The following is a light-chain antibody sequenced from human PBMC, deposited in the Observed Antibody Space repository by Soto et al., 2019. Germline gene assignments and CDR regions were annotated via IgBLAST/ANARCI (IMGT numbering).Light chain of an antibody. CDR2: DTS. CDR3: QQRSSWRT. J-gene: IGKJ1*01. CDR1: QSVSNY. Sequence: EIVLTQSPATLSLSPGERATLSCRASQSVSNYLAWYQQKPGQAPRLLIYDTSNKATGIPARFSGSGFGTDYTLTITRLEPEDFAVYYCQQRSSWRTFGQGTKVEIK. V-gene: IGKV3-11*01.